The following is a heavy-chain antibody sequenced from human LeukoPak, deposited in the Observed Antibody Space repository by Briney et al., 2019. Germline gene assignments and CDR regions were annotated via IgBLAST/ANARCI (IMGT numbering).Heavy chain of an antibody. J-gene: IGHJ4*02. Sequence: PGGSLRLSCAASGFSFSDYWMTWVRQAPGKGLEWVADIKQDGSVQKYVDSVKGRFTISRDNAKNSLYVQMNSLRADDTGVYYCARGPHKEASTYWGQGILVTVSS. CDR1: GFSFSDYW. CDR2: IKQDGSVQ. V-gene: IGHV3-7*01. CDR3: ARGPHKEASTY.